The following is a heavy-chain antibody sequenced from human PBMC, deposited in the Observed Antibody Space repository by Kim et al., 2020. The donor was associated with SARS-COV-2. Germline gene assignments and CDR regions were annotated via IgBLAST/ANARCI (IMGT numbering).Heavy chain of an antibody. J-gene: IGHJ3*02. CDR2: IYYDGNT. V-gene: IGHV4-39*07. Sequence: SETLSLTCTVSGGSIASSTSYWGWIRQPPGKGLEWIGNIYYDGNTYYNPSLRTRLTMAVDTSKNQFSLKVTSVTAADTAVYYCAKVNVLGGHVCFDIWGQGTMV. CDR1: GGSIASSTSY. CDR3: AKVNVLGGHVCFDI. D-gene: IGHD2-15*01.